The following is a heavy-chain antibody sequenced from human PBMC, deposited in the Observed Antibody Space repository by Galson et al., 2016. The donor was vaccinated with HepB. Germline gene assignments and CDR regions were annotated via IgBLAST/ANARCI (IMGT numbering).Heavy chain of an antibody. CDR1: GFTFNNYA. D-gene: IGHD1-1*01. Sequence: SLRLSCAASGFTFNNYAFHWVRQAPGKGLEWLAIISYDGDSQYYTDSVKGRFTISRDNSKNTLYLQLSGLRPEDTAMYYCARARTTVGPTRRFTYYALDVWGPGTTVTVSS. V-gene: IGHV3-30-3*01. CDR3: ARARTTVGPTRRFTYYALDV. CDR2: ISYDGDSQ. J-gene: IGHJ6*02.